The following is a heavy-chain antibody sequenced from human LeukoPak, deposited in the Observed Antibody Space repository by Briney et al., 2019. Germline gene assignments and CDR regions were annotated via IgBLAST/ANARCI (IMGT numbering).Heavy chain of an antibody. CDR3: ARGWPRTATRLSY. CDR2: IGHSGST. Sequence: SETLSLTCTVSGASVSGDSISSYYWSWIRQPPGKGLEWIGEIGHSGSTSYNPSLKSRVTISIDMSKNQFSLKLTSVTAADTAVYYCARGWPRTATRLSYWGQGTPVTVSS. D-gene: IGHD4-11*01. CDR1: GASVSGDSISSYY. J-gene: IGHJ4*02. V-gene: IGHV4-34*01.